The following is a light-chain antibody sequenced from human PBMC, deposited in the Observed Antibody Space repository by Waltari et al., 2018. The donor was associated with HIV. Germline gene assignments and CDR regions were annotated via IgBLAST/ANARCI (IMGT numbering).Light chain of an antibody. V-gene: IGKV2-30*01. CDR1: QSLLFGDGFTY. J-gene: IGKJ1*01. Sequence: DVVLTQSPLSLAVTRGPAASIPCTSSQSLLFGDGFTYLNWFHQRPGQPPRRLIYKVSSRASGVPDRISGSGSGTNFTLNITRVEAGDVGVFYCMQGAHWPPWTFGPGTKVEIK. CDR2: KVS. CDR3: MQGAHWPPWT.